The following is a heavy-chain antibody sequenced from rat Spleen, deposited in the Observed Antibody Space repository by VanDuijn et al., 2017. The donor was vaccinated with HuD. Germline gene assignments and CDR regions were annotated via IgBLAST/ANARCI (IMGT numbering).Heavy chain of an antibody. J-gene: IGHJ2*01. D-gene: IGHD1-11*01. V-gene: IGHV5S10*01. CDR1: GFTFSDYN. CDR3: TTANSGGYSELYYFDY. CDR2: IIYDGSRT. Sequence: EVQLVESGGGLVQPGRSLKLSCAASGFTFSDYNMAWVRQAPKKGLEWVATIIYDGSRTYYRDSVKGRFTISRDTAQNTLYLQMNSLGSEETATYYCTTANSGGYSELYYFDYWGQGVMVTVSS.